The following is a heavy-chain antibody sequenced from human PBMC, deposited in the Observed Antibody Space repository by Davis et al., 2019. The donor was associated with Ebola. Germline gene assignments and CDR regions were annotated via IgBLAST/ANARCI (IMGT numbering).Heavy chain of an antibody. CDR3: ARGRVATIGRALYYYYGMDV. CDR1: GYTFTGYY. J-gene: IGHJ6*02. Sequence: ASVKVSCKASGYTFTGYYMHWVRQAPGQGLEWMGWINPNSGGTNYAQKFQGRVTITADESTSTAYMELSSLRSEDTAVYYCARGRVATIGRALYYYYGMDVWGQGTTVTVSS. V-gene: IGHV1-2*02. CDR2: INPNSGGT. D-gene: IGHD5-12*01.